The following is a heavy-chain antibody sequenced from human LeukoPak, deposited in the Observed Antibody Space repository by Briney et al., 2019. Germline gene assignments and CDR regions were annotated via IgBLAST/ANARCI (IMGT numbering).Heavy chain of an antibody. CDR1: GGSFSGYY. D-gene: IGHD1-26*01. CDR3: ARGGYSGSYALQYYYYMDV. V-gene: IGHV4-34*01. J-gene: IGHJ6*03. CDR2: INHSGST. Sequence: SETLTLTCAVSGGSFSGYYWSWIRQPPGKGLEWIGEINHSGSTNYNPSLKSRVTISVDTSKNQFSLKLSSVTAADTAVYYCARGGYSGSYALQYYYYMDVWGKGTTVTVSS.